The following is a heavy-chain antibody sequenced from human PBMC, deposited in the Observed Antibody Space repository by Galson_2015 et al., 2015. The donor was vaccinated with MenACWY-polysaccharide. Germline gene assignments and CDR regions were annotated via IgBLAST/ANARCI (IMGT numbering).Heavy chain of an antibody. Sequence: SVKVSCKASGGTFSDYGFGWVRQAPGQGLEWMGRIIPIAGMVNYAQMFRGRVTITADRSTSTAHLDLSSLTSEDTAVYYCARVDCSGTICYFAYWGQGTLVPVSS. D-gene: IGHD2-15*01. CDR3: ARVDCSGTICYFAY. CDR1: GGTFSDYG. J-gene: IGHJ4*02. CDR2: IIPIAGMV. V-gene: IGHV1-69*04.